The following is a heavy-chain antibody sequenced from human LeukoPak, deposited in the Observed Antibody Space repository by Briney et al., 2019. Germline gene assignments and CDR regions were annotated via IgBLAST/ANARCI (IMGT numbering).Heavy chain of an antibody. CDR1: GGSIGTLY. D-gene: IGHD6-13*01. Sequence: SETLSLTCTVSGGSIGTLYWSWIRQPPGKGLEWIGYIYYNGITNYNPSLKSRVTISIDTSKNQFSLKLTSVNAADTAVYYCARDRPGGSSLDYWGQGILVTVSS. CDR2: IYYNGIT. J-gene: IGHJ4*02. V-gene: IGHV4-59*11. CDR3: ARDRPGGSSLDY.